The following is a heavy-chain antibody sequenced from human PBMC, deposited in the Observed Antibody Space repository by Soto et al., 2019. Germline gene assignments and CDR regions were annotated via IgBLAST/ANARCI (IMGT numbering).Heavy chain of an antibody. CDR3: ARDAYYYDSSGYHGMDV. CDR1: GFTFSSYS. D-gene: IGHD3-22*01. Sequence: EVQLVESGGGLVQPGGSLRLSCAASGFTFSSYSMNWVRQAPGKGLEWVSYISSSSSTIYYADSVKGRFTISRDNDKNSLYLQMNSLRDEDTAVYYCARDAYYYDSSGYHGMDVWGQGTTVTVSS. V-gene: IGHV3-48*02. J-gene: IGHJ6*02. CDR2: ISSSSSTI.